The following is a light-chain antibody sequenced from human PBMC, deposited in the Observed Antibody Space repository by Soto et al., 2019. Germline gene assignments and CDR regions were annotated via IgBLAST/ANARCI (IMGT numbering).Light chain of an antibody. V-gene: IGKV1-5*03. J-gene: IGKJ1*01. CDR2: KAS. Sequence: DIQMTQSPSTLSASVGDRVTITCRASQSVDTCLAWYQQKPGKAPHLLIYKASRLETGVPSRFSGSGSVTEFTLXXXXXQPXXXXXXXXXXXXRYPWTFGQGTKVEIK. CDR3: XXXXRYPWT. CDR1: QSVDTC.